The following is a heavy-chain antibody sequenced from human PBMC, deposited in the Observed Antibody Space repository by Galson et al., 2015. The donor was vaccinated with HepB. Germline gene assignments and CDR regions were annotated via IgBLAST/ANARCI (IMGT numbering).Heavy chain of an antibody. D-gene: IGHD6-19*01. J-gene: IGHJ6*03. CDR3: ARDVRSSSGWYWKPSYYYYYYYMDV. V-gene: IGHV1-69*10. CDR2: IIPILGIA. Sequence: SVKVSCKASGGTFSSYAISWVRRAPGQGLEWMGGIIPILGIANYAQKFQGRVTITADKSTSTAYMELSSLRSEDTAVYYCARDVRSSSGWYWKPSYYYYYYYMDVWGKGTTVTVSS. CDR1: GGTFSSYA.